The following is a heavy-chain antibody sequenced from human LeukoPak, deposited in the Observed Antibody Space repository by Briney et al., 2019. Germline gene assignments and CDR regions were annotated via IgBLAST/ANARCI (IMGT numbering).Heavy chain of an antibody. CDR2: INPSGGST. CDR3: ATRGGITGTTYPYFDY. V-gene: IGHV1-46*01. J-gene: IGHJ4*02. D-gene: IGHD1-20*01. CDR1: GYTFTSYY. Sequence: ASVKVSCTASGYTFTSYYMHWVRQAPGQGLEWRGIINPSGGSTSYAQKFQGRVTMTRDTSTSTVYIELSSLRSEDTAVYYCATRGGITGTTYPYFDYWGQGTLVTVSS.